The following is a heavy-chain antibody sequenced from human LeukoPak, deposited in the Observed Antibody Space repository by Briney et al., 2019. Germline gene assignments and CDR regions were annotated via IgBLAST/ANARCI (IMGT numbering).Heavy chain of an antibody. D-gene: IGHD3-22*01. V-gene: IGHV4-59*01. CDR2: IYYSGST. CDR3: ARDESYYDSSGYLHYAFDI. Sequence: SETLSLTCTVSGGSISSYYWSWIRQPPGKGLEWIGYIYYSGSTNYNPSLKSRVTISVDTSKNQFSLKLSSVTAADTAVYYCARDESYYDSSGYLHYAFDIWGQGTMVTVSS. CDR1: GGSISSYY. J-gene: IGHJ3*02.